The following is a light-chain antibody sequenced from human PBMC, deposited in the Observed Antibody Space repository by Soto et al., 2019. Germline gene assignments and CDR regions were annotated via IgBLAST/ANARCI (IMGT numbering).Light chain of an antibody. CDR1: SGHSNYA. CDR3: QTWSSGIVV. Sequence: QSVLTQSPSASASLGASVKLTCTLSSGHSNYAIAWHQQQSEKGPRYLMKLNSDGSHSKGDGIPDRFSGSSSGAERYLTISSLQSEDEADYYCQTWSSGIVVFGGGTKLTVL. J-gene: IGLJ2*01. V-gene: IGLV4-69*01. CDR2: LNSDGSH.